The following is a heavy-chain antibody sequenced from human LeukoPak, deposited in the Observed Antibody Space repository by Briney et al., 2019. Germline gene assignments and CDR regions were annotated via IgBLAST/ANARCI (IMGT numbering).Heavy chain of an antibody. J-gene: IGHJ4*02. V-gene: IGHV4-61*02. CDR2: IYTSGST. CDR1: GGSISSGHYF. Sequence: SQTLSLTCTVSGGSISSGHYFWSWIRQPAGRGLEWIGRIYTSGSTTYNPSLKSRVTISVDTTKNQFSLKLSSVTAADTAVYYCARAGGSGLIDYWGQGTLVTVSS. D-gene: IGHD6-19*01. CDR3: ARAGGSGLIDY.